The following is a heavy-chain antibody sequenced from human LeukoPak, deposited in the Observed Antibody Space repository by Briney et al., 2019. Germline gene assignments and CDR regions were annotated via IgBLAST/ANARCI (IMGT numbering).Heavy chain of an antibody. CDR3: ARDRCSSTSCYTKYYYYYGMDV. CDR1: GGSFSGYY. D-gene: IGHD2-2*02. J-gene: IGHJ6*02. Sequence: PSETLSLTCAVYGGSFSGYYWSWIRQPPGKGLEWIGEINHSGSTNYNPSLKSRVTISVDTSKNQFSLKLSSVTAADTAVYYCARDRCSSTSCYTKYYYYYGMDVWGQGTTVTVSS. V-gene: IGHV4-34*01. CDR2: INHSGST.